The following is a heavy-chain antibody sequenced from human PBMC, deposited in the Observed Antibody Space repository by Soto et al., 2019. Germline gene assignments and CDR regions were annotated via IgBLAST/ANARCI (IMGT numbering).Heavy chain of an antibody. Sequence: GSLRLSCSASGFTFSSYAMHWVRQAPGKGLEYVSAISSNGGSTYYADSVKGRFTISRDNSKNTLYLQMGSLRAEDTAVYYCVIDLSGSYPLGFDYWGQGTLVTVSS. CDR1: GFTFSSYA. J-gene: IGHJ4*02. D-gene: IGHD1-26*01. V-gene: IGHV3-64D*08. CDR2: ISSNGGST. CDR3: VIDLSGSYPLGFDY.